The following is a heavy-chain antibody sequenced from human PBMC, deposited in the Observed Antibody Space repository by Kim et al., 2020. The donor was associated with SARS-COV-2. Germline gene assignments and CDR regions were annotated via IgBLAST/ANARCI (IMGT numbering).Heavy chain of an antibody. Sequence: ASVKVSCKASGYTFTSYGISWVRQAPGQGLEWMGWISAYNGNTNYAQKLQGRVTMTTDTSTSTAYMELRSLRSDDTAVYYCARGGMITFGGVIANNWFDPWGQGTLVTVSS. J-gene: IGHJ5*02. D-gene: IGHD3-16*02. CDR1: GYTFTSYG. CDR2: ISAYNGNT. V-gene: IGHV1-18*01. CDR3: ARGGMITFGGVIANNWFDP.